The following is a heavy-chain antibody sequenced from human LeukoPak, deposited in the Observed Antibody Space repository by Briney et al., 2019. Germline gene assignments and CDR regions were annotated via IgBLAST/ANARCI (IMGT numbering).Heavy chain of an antibody. CDR1: GFTFKSYA. CDR3: AKERLAGFYYYGMDV. V-gene: IGHV3-23*01. Sequence: GGSLRLSCVASGFTFKSYAMSWVRQAPGRGLEWVSSFGGIGTTIHYADSVKGRVTISRDNSKNTLYLEMNSLRADDTAVYYCAKERLAGFYYYGMDVWGQGTTVIVSS. J-gene: IGHJ6*02. CDR2: FGGIGTTI.